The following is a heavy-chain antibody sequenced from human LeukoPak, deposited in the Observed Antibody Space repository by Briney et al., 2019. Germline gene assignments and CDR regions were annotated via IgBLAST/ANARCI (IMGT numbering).Heavy chain of an antibody. CDR2: MWFDRNNK. V-gene: IGHV3-33*08. CDR3: ATERGENAFDI. Sequence: GGSLRLSCAASGFTFSSYAMSWVRQAPGKGLEWAAFMWFDRNNKHYADSVRGRFTASRDNSKNTVYLEMDSLRAEDTALYYCATERGENAFDIWGQGTMVTVSS. CDR1: GFTFSSYA. D-gene: IGHD3-10*01. J-gene: IGHJ3*02.